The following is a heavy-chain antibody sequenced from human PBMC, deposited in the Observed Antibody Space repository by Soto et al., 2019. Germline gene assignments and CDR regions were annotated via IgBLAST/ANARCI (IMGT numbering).Heavy chain of an antibody. CDR1: GFTFSSYA. V-gene: IGHV3-23*01. CDR3: AKVPYDSSGYYLHYFDY. D-gene: IGHD3-22*01. J-gene: IGHJ4*02. Sequence: GGSLRLSCAASGFTFSSYAMSWVRQAPGKGLEWVSAISGSGGSTYYADSVKGRFTISRDNSKNTLYLQMNSLRAEDTAVYYCAKVPYDSSGYYLHYFDYWGQGTLFTVSS. CDR2: ISGSGGST.